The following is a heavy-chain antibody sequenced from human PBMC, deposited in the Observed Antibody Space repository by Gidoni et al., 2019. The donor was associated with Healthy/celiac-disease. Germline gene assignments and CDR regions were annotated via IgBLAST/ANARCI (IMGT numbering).Heavy chain of an antibody. CDR1: GFTFSSYC. CDR2: ISSISTTI. Sequence: VQLVESGGGLVQPGGDLRLSCAASGFTFSSYCLNWVRQAPVKGLEWVSYISSISTTIYYADSVKVRFTISRDNPKNSLSLQMTTLRSEDTTVYYCARDRTAYGSGFDYWGQGTLVTVSS. V-gene: IGHV3-48*01. D-gene: IGHD3-10*01. J-gene: IGHJ4*02. CDR3: ARDRTAYGSGFDY.